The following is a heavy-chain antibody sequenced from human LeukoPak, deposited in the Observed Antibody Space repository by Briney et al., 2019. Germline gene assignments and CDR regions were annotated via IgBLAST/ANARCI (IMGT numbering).Heavy chain of an antibody. D-gene: IGHD5-18*01. CDR3: ARYSYGPNRVDP. J-gene: IGHJ5*02. Sequence: GGSLRPSCAASGFTFSSYSMNWVRQAPGKGPEWVSSISSSSSYIYYADSVKGRFTISRDNAKNSLYLQMNSLRAEDTAVYYCARYSYGPNRVDPWGQGTLVTVSS. CDR1: GFTFSSYS. V-gene: IGHV3-21*01. CDR2: ISSSSSYI.